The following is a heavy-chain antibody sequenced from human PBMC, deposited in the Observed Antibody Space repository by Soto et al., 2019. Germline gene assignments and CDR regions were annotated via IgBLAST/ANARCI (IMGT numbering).Heavy chain of an antibody. CDR3: AREMTIFGVAPGGGVDV. CDR1: GGSISTSDYS. Sequence: QLQLQESGSGLVQPSQTLSLTCTASGGSISTSDYSWTWIRQPPGGGLEWIGSIYQTGRTYVIPSLKSRVTTSLDKSKKQFSLNLNSVTAAETALYYCAREMTIFGVAPGGGVDVWGQGTTVTVSS. D-gene: IGHD3-3*01. V-gene: IGHV4-30-2*01. J-gene: IGHJ6*02. CDR2: IYQTGRT.